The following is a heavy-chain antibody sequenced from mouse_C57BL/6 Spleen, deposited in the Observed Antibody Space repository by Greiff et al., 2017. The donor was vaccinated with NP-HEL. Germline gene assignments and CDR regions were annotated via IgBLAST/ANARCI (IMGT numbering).Heavy chain of an antibody. V-gene: IGHV1-63*01. D-gene: IGHD1-1*01. Sequence: VQLQQSGAELVRPGTSVKMSCKASGYTFTNYWIGWAKQRPGHGLEWIGDIYPGGGYTNYNEKFKGKATLTADKSSSTAYMQFSSLTSEDSAIYYCARGGAYYYGSSYGYFDVWGTGTTVTVSS. CDR1: GYTFTNYW. J-gene: IGHJ1*03. CDR3: ARGGAYYYGSSYGYFDV. CDR2: IYPGGGYT.